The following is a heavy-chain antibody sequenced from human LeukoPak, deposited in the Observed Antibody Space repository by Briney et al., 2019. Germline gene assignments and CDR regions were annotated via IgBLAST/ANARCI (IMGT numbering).Heavy chain of an antibody. CDR1: GGTFSSYA. J-gene: IGHJ4*02. Sequence: ASVKVSCKASGGTFSSYAISWVRQAPGQGLEWMGGIIPIFGTTNYAQKFQGRVTITADKSTSTAYMELSSLRSEDTAVYYCAGEAVAGTSFDYWGQGTLVTVSS. D-gene: IGHD6-19*01. V-gene: IGHV1-69*06. CDR3: AGEAVAGTSFDY. CDR2: IIPIFGTT.